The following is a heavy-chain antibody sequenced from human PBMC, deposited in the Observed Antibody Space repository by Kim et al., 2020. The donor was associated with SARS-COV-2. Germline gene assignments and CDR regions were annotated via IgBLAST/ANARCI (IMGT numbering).Heavy chain of an antibody. V-gene: IGHV3-23*01. Sequence: GGSLRLSCAASGFTFSSYAMSWVRQAPGKGLEWVSAISGSGGSTYYADSVKGRFTISRDNSKNTLYLQMNSLRAEDTAVYYCAKIRDLFKVAATYFDYWGQGTLVTVSS. CDR1: GFTFSSYA. CDR3: AKIRDLFKVAATYFDY. D-gene: IGHD2-15*01. J-gene: IGHJ4*02. CDR2: ISGSGGST.